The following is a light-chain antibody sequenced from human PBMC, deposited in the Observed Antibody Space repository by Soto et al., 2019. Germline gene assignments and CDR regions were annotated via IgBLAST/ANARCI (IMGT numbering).Light chain of an antibody. CDR1: SSDVGGYNY. V-gene: IGLV2-14*01. J-gene: IGLJ1*01. CDR3: SSYTSSSTYV. Sequence: QSALTQTASVSGSPGQSITMSCTGTSSDVGGYNYVSWYQQYPGKAPKLMIYDVSNRPSGVSNRFSGSKSGNTASLTISGLQAEDEADYYCSSYTSSSTYVFGTGTKLTVL. CDR2: DVS.